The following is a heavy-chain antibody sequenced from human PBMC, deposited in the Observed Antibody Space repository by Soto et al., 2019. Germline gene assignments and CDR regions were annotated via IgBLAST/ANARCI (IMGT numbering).Heavy chain of an antibody. CDR3: AKGLMTAEFDAFDI. Sequence: PGGSLRLSCAASGFTFSSYEMNWVRQAPGKGLEWVSYISSSGGTIYYADSVKGRCTISRDNAKNTLYLQMTSLRAEDTAVDYCAKGLMTAEFDAFDIWGQGTMVTVSS. D-gene: IGHD2-21*02. J-gene: IGHJ3*02. CDR1: GFTFSSYE. V-gene: IGHV3-48*03. CDR2: ISSSGGTI.